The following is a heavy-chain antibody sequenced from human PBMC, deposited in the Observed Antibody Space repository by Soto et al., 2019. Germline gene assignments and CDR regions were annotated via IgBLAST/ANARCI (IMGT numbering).Heavy chain of an antibody. CDR3: ARDNGYGHFDS. D-gene: IGHD5-12*01. J-gene: IGHJ4*02. CDR1: GASISSGRSY. V-gene: IGHV4-31*03. CDR2: MFYSGST. Sequence: QVQLQESGPGLVKPSQTLSLTCTVSGASISSGRSYWSWIRQHPGKGLEWIGYMFYSGSTYYHPSLTSRVNISADTSKNQFSLRLTSVTPADTAVYYCARDNGYGHFDSWVQGTLVTVSS.